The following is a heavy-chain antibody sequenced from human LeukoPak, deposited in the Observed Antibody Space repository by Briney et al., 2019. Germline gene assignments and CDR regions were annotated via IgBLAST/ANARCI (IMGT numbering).Heavy chain of an antibody. CDR1: GFTFSSYA. Sequence: GGSLRLSCAASGFTFSSYAMHWVRQAPGKGLEWVAVISYDGSNKYYADSVKGRFTISRDNSKNTLYLQMNSLRAEDTAVYYCARSWTYYDFWSGYYFDYWGQGTLVTVSS. CDR2: ISYDGSNK. CDR3: ARSWTYYDFWSGYYFDY. D-gene: IGHD3-3*01. J-gene: IGHJ4*02. V-gene: IGHV3-30*04.